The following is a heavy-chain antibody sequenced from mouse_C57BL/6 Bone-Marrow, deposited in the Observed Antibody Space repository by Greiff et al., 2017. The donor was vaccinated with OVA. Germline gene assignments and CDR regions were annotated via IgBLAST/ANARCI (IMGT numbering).Heavy chain of an antibody. V-gene: IGHV2-5*01. CDR2: IWRGGST. CDR3: AKNSRWFAY. Sequence: VKVVESGPGLVQPSQSLSITCTVSGFSLTSYGVHWVRQSPGKGLEWLGVIWRGGSTDYNAAFMSRLSITKDNSKSQVFFKMNSLQADDTAIYYCAKNSRWFAYWGQGTLVTVSA. J-gene: IGHJ3*01. CDR1: GFSLTSYG.